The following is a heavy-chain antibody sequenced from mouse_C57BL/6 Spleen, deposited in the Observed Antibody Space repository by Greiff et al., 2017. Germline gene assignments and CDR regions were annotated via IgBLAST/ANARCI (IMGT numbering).Heavy chain of an antibody. CDR3: ARDDYDGDAMDY. Sequence: QVQLQQPGAELVKPGASVKMSCTASGYTFTSYWITWVKQRPGQGLEWIGDIYPGSGSTNYNEKFKSKATLTVDTSSSTAYMQLSSLTSEDSAVYYCARDDYDGDAMDYWGQGTSLTVSS. CDR2: IYPGSGST. V-gene: IGHV1-55*01. D-gene: IGHD2-4*01. J-gene: IGHJ4*01. CDR1: GYTFTSYW.